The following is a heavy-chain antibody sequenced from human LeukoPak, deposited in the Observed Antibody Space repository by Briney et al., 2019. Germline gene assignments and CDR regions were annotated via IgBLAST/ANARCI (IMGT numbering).Heavy chain of an antibody. J-gene: IGHJ4*02. CDR2: IIPIFGTA. D-gene: IGHD4-17*01. CDR1: GGTFSSYA. CDR3: ARTTVTTVSGFGY. Sequence: ASVKVSCKASGGTFSSYAISWVRQATGPGLEWMGGIIPIFGTANYAQKFQGRVTITADESTSTAYMELSSLRSEDTAVYYCARTTVTTVSGFGYWGQGTLVTVSS. V-gene: IGHV1-69*13.